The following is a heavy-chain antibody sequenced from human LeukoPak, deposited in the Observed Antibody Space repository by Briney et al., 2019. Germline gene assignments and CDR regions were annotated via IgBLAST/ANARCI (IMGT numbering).Heavy chain of an antibody. J-gene: IGHJ4*02. CDR3: ARDLSVDY. CDR1: GFTFSSHA. Sequence: GRSLRLSCAASGFTFSSHAMHWVHQAPGKGLEWVAVISYDGSNKYYADSVKGRFTISRDNSKNTLYLQMNSLRGEDTAVYYCARDLSVDYWGQGTLVTVSS. V-gene: IGHV3-30-3*01. CDR2: ISYDGSNK.